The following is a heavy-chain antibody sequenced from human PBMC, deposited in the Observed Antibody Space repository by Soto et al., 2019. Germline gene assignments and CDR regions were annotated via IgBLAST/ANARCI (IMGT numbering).Heavy chain of an antibody. J-gene: IGHJ4*01. CDR2: VHSNGNT. D-gene: IGHD2-8*01. Sequence: SETLSLTCTVSGDSISNYYWAWIRQPPGKGLEWIGYVHSNGNTHHNPSLKSRVTISMDTSKNQFSLNLNSVTAADTAVYYCARHLRDTNAYCSKFAYWGHGTLVTVSS. V-gene: IGHV4-59*08. CDR3: ARHLRDTNAYCSKFAY. CDR1: GDSISNYY.